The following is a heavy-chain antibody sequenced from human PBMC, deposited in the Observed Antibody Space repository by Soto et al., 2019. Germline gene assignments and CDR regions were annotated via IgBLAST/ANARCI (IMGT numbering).Heavy chain of an antibody. D-gene: IGHD3-10*01. Sequence: GASVRISCKVSGYTITELSMHWVRQAPGEGLEWMGGIGPEDGETNYAQKFQGRVTMTTDTSTSTAYMELRSLRSDDTAVYYCARSKSITMVRGALRPYYFDYWGQGTLVTVSS. CDR1: GYTITELS. V-gene: IGHV1-24*01. CDR3: ARSKSITMVRGALRPYYFDY. CDR2: IGPEDGET. J-gene: IGHJ4*02.